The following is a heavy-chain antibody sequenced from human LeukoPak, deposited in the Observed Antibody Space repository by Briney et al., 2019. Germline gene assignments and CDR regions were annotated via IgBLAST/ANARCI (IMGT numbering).Heavy chain of an antibody. D-gene: IGHD1-1*01. CDR1: GFTFDDYA. Sequence: GGSLRLSCAASGFTFDDYAMHWVRQAPGKGLEWVSGISWNSGSIGYADSVKGRLTISRDNAKNSLYLQMNSLRAEDTALYYCAKDTQTGTPAFGAFDIWGQGTMVTVSS. CDR3: AKDTQTGTPAFGAFDI. V-gene: IGHV3-9*01. J-gene: IGHJ3*02. CDR2: ISWNSGSI.